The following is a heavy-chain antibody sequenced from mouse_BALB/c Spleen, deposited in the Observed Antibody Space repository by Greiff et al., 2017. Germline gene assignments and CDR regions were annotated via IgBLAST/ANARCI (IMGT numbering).Heavy chain of an antibody. CDR2: IWSGGST. J-gene: IGHJ3*01. CDR3: ARGDYDYEFAY. CDR1: GFSLTSYG. V-gene: IGHV2-2*02. D-gene: IGHD2-4*01. Sequence: VHLVESGPGLVQPSQSLSITCTVSGFSLTSYGVHWVRQSPGKGLEWLGVIWSGGSTDYNAAFISRLSIIKDNSKSQVFFKMNSLQANDTAIYYCARGDYDYEFAYWGQGTLVTVSA.